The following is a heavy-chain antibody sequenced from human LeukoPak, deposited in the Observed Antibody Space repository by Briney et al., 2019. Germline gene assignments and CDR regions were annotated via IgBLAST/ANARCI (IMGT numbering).Heavy chain of an antibody. CDR1: GGSVSSGSYY. Sequence: PSETLSLTCTVSGGSVSSGSYYWSWIRQPPGKGLEWIGYIYYSGRTNYNPSLKSRVTISVDTSKSQFSLILSSVTAADTALYYCTREAQGTYLFDDWGQGTLVTVSS. CDR3: TREAQGTYLFDD. J-gene: IGHJ4*02. V-gene: IGHV4-61*01. CDR2: IYYSGRT.